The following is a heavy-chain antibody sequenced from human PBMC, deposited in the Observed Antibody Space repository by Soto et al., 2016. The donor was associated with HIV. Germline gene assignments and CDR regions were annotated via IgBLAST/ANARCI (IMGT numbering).Heavy chain of an antibody. V-gene: IGHV4-31*01. Sequence: QVELKESGPGLVMPSQTLSLTCTVSGGSIKSGGYYWSWIRQQPGKGLEWIGYIYYSGKTYYNSSLKSQVIISIDTSKNRFSLNFRSVSAADTAVYYCARASGADVLGYCSGISCSEFDPWGQGIMVTVSX. J-gene: IGHJ5*02. D-gene: IGHD2-2*03. CDR3: ARASGADVLGYCSGISCSEFDP. CDR2: IYYSGKT. CDR1: GGSIKSGGYY.